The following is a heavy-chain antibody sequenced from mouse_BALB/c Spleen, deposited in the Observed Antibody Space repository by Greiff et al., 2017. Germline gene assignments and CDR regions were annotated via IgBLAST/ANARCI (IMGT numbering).Heavy chain of an antibody. CDR3: AKDSSWFAY. Sequence: LVESGAELMKPGASVKISCKATGYTFSSYWIEWVKQRPGHGLEWIGEILPGSGSTNYNEKFKGKATFTADTSSNTAYMQLSSLTSEDSAVYYCAKDSSWFAYWGQGTLVTVSA. J-gene: IGHJ3*01. CDR1: GYTFSSYW. V-gene: IGHV1-9*01. CDR2: ILPGSGST.